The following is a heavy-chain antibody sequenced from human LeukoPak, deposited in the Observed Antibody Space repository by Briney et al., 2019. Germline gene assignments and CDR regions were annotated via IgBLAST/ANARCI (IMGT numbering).Heavy chain of an antibody. V-gene: IGHV1-69-2*01. J-gene: IGHJ3*02. CDR1: GYTFTDYY. CDR3: ATYDSSGYYYYAFDI. D-gene: IGHD3-22*01. CDR2: VDPEDGET. Sequence: ASVKVSCKVSGYTFTDYYMHWVQQAPGKGLEWMGLVDPEDGETIYAEKFQGRVTITADTSTDTAHMELSSLRSEDTAVYYCATYDSSGYYYYAFDIWGQGTMVTVSS.